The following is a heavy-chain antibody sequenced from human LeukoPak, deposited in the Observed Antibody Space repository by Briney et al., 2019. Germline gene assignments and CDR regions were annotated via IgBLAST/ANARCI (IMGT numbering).Heavy chain of an antibody. D-gene: IGHD1-14*01. J-gene: IGHJ4*02. CDR1: GFTFSSYG. CDR2: ISFDGSHE. Sequence: GRSLRLFCAASGFTFSSYGMHWVRQAPGKGLEWVAVISFDGSHEYYADSVKGRFTISRDTSKNTLYLQMNSLRAEDTAVYYCAKQEIGTTWSVGYWGQGTLVTVSS. CDR3: AKQEIGTTWSVGY. V-gene: IGHV3-30*18.